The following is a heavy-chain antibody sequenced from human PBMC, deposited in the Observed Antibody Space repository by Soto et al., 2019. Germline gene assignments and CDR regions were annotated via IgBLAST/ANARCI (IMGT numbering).Heavy chain of an antibody. V-gene: IGHV1-69*01. CDR1: GGTFKRYA. Sequence: QVQLVQSGAEVKKSGSSVKISCKTAGGTFKRYAISWVRQAPGRGLEWMGAIIPMFGSPNYAQKFQGRLTITADEATNTVYMEMSSLRFDDSAVYYCAREGGHNYGVGRGDPFDPWGQGTLVTVSS. CDR2: IIPMFGSP. D-gene: IGHD4-17*01. J-gene: IGHJ5*02. CDR3: AREGGHNYGVGRGDPFDP.